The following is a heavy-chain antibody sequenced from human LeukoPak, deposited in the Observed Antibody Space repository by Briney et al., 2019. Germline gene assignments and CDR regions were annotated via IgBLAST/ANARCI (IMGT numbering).Heavy chain of an antibody. V-gene: IGHV3-20*04. Sequence: GGSLRLSCAASGFTFDDYGMSWVRQAPGEGLEWVSGINWYGGSTGYADSVKGRFTISRDNAKNSLYLQMNSLRAEDTALYYCARGFYGDYDYYYYMDVWGKGTTVTVSS. CDR1: GFTFDDYG. CDR3: ARGFYGDYDYYYYMDV. J-gene: IGHJ6*03. CDR2: INWYGGST. D-gene: IGHD4-17*01.